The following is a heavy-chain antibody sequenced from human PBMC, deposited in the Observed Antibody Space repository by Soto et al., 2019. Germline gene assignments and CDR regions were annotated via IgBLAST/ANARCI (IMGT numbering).Heavy chain of an antibody. V-gene: IGHV2-5*01. D-gene: IGHD5-12*01. Sequence: SGPTLVNPTQTLTLTCTFSGFSFTTAGVAVGWIRQTPGGALEWLTLIYYNDDRRFSPSLRTRLTITGDTSKNQVVLSLTNVDPGDTATYFCAHSDGGYEIIYFDFWGQGIPVTVSS. CDR1: GFSFTTAGVA. CDR3: AHSDGGYEIIYFDF. CDR2: IYYNDDR. J-gene: IGHJ4*02.